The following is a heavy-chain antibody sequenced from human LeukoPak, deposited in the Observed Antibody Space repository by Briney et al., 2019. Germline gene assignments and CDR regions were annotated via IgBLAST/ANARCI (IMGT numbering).Heavy chain of an antibody. CDR1: GYTFTSYG. V-gene: IGHV1-18*01. D-gene: IGHD5-12*01. CDR2: ISAYNGNT. J-gene: IGHJ4*02. CDR3: ARGQGYTGYGGYNY. Sequence: ASVKVSCKASGYTFTSYGISWVRQAPGQGLEWMGWISAYNGNTNYAQKLQGRVTMTRDTSISTAYMELSRLTSDDTAVYYCARGQGYTGYGGYNYWGQGTLVTVSS.